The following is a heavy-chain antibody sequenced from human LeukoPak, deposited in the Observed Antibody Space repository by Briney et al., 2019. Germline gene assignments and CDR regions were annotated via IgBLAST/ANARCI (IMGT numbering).Heavy chain of an antibody. CDR3: ARVWELGSRGPVDY. CDR2: IYHSGST. V-gene: IGHV4-38-2*02. D-gene: IGHD1-26*01. J-gene: IGHJ4*02. CDR1: GYSISSGYY. Sequence: SETLSLTCTVSGYSISSGYYWGWIRQPPGKGLEWIGSIYHSGSTYYNPSLKSRVTISVDTSKNQFSLKLSSVTAADTAVYYCARVWELGSRGPVDYWGQGTLVTVSS.